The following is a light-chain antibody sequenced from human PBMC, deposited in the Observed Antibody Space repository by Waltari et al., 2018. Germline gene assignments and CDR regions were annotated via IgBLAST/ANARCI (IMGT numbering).Light chain of an antibody. V-gene: IGLV3-1*01. CDR2: QDD. CDR1: KLGDKY. Sequence: SYELTPPPSVSVSPGQPASITCSGDKLGDKYACWYQQKPGQSPLLVIYQDDKRPSGIPERFSGSNSGNTATLTISGTQAMDEADYYCQAWDSSTGVFGTGTKVTVL. CDR3: QAWDSSTGV. J-gene: IGLJ1*01.